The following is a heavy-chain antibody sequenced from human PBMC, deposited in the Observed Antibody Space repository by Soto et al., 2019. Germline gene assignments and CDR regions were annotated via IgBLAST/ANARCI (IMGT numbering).Heavy chain of an antibody. V-gene: IGHV1-69*12. CDR3: ARPTRYYYDSSGQSAWFDP. CDR1: GGTFSSYA. J-gene: IGHJ5*02. Sequence: QVQLVQSGAEVKKPGSSVKVSCKASGGTFSSYAISWVRQAPGHGLEWMGGIIPIFGTANYAQKFQGRVTITADESTSTAYMELSSLRSADTAVYYCARPTRYYYDSSGQSAWFDPWGPGTLVTVSS. D-gene: IGHD3-22*01. CDR2: IIPIFGTA.